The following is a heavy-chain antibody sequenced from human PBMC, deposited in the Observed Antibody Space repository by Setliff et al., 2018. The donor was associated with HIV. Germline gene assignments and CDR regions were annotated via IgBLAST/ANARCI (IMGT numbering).Heavy chain of an antibody. CDR1: GYSFARYG. CDR2: ISGFNGNT. V-gene: IGHV1-18*01. J-gene: IGHJ4*02. D-gene: IGHD3-22*01. Sequence: ASVKVSCKASGYSFARYGLSWVRQAPGQGLEWMGWISGFNGNTNYAQRLQGRVTMTTDTSTSTAYMELRSLRSDDTAVYYCARGYDGSGFYYVYWGQGTLVTVSS. CDR3: ARGYDGSGFYYVY.